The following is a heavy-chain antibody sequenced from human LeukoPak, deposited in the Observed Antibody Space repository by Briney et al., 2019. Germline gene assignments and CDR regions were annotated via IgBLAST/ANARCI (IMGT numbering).Heavy chain of an antibody. CDR2: IWYDGSNK. D-gene: IGHD1-26*01. V-gene: IGHV3-33*01. CDR1: GFTFSSYG. CDR3: ARGSGSYYDAFDI. J-gene: IGHJ3*02. Sequence: PGGSLRFSWAASGFTFSSYGMHWVRQAPGKGLEWVAVIWYDGSNKYYADSVKGRFTISRDNSKNTLYLQMNSLRAEDTAVYYCARGSGSYYDAFDIWGQGTMVTVSS.